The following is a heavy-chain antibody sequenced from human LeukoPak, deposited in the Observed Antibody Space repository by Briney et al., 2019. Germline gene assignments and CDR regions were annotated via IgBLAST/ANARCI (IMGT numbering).Heavy chain of an antibody. CDR1: GFTFNNYW. CDR3: ARGPGDYDASDI. D-gene: IGHD4-11*01. V-gene: IGHV3-7*01. Sequence: AGSLRLSCEASGFTFNNYWTSWVRQAPGKGTEWVAQIKENGNEQYYADSVKGRFTISRDNVKQSLCLQMNSLRVEDTAVYYCARGPGDYDASDIWGQGTMVTVSS. J-gene: IGHJ3*02. CDR2: IKENGNEQ.